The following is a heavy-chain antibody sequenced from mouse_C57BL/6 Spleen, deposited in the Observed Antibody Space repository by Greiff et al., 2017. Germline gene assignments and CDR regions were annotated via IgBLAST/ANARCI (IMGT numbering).Heavy chain of an antibody. D-gene: IGHD2-1*01. Sequence: EVQGVESGGGLVKPGGSLKLSCAASGFTFSSYTMSWVRQTPEKRLEWVATISGGGGNTYYPDSVTGRFTISRDNAKNTLYLQMSSLRSEDTALYYCARLNYYYAMDYWGQGTSVTVSS. CDR2: ISGGGGNT. CDR3: ARLNYYYAMDY. V-gene: IGHV5-9*01. J-gene: IGHJ4*01. CDR1: GFTFSSYT.